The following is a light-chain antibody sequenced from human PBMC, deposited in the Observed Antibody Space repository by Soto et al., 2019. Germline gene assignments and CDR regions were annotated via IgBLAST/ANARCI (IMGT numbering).Light chain of an antibody. J-gene: IGKJ2*01. CDR1: QSVSSSY. CDR2: GAS. CDR3: QQYGSSHRT. Sequence: EIVLTQSPGTLSLSPGERATLSCRASQSVSSSYLAWYQQKPGQAPRLLSYGASSRATGIPDRFSGSGSGTDFTLTISRLEPEDFAVYYCQQYGSSHRTFGQGTKLEIK. V-gene: IGKV3-20*01.